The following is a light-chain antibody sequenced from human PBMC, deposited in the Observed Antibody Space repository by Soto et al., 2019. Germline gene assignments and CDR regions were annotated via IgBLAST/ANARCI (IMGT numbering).Light chain of an antibody. CDR2: DVT. V-gene: IGLV2-14*01. CDR1: SSDVGAYNY. Sequence: QSALTQPASVSGPPGQSITISCTGTSSDVGAYNYVSWYQHHPGKAPRLVIYDVTNRPSGISDRFSGSKSGNTASLTISGLLAEDEADYYCSSFTTSRFYVFGPGTKLTVL. J-gene: IGLJ1*01. CDR3: SSFTTSRFYV.